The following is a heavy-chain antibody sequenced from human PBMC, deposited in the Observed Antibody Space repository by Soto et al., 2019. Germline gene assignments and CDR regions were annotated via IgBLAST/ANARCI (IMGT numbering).Heavy chain of an antibody. CDR3: AKDPPRGVQLVVGDF. CDR1: GYSFTDFY. D-gene: IGHD3-10*01. J-gene: IGHJ4*02. V-gene: IGHV1-2*02. CDR2: INPNTGDT. Sequence: QVHLVQSGAEVKKPGASVKVSCKASGYSFTDFYMHWVRQAPGQGLEWLGWINPNTGDTDYAQIFQVRVSLTRDTSTSTAYMEMTRLTSDDTAVYYCAKDPPRGVQLVVGDFWGQGTLVTVSS.